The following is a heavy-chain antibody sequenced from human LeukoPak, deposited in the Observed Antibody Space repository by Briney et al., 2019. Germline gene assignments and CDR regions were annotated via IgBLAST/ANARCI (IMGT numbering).Heavy chain of an antibody. CDR1: GFTFSSYA. CDR2: ISGSGGST. CDR3: ARDCSGGSCYSTSFDY. Sequence: QSGGSLRLSCAASGFTFSSYAMSWVRQAPGKGLEWVSAISGSGGSTYYADSVKGWFTISRDNSKNTLYLQMNSLRAEDTAVYYCARDCSGGSCYSTSFDYWGQGTLVTVSS. J-gene: IGHJ4*02. V-gene: IGHV3-23*01. D-gene: IGHD2-15*01.